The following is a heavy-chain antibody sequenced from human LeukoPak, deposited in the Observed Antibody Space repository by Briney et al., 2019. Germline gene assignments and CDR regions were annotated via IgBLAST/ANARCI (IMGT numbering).Heavy chain of an antibody. CDR2: ISGSGGST. CDR1: GFTFSSYA. D-gene: IGHD3-16*01. V-gene: IGHV3-23*01. J-gene: IGHJ6*02. Sequence: PGGSLRLSCAASGFTFSSYAMSWVRQAPGKGLEGVAAISGSGGSTYYADSVKGRFTISRDNSKNTLYLQMNSLRAEDTAVYYCAKDFPQGPDEWGDCYGMDLGGERPTV. CDR3: AKDFPQGPDEWGDCYGMDL.